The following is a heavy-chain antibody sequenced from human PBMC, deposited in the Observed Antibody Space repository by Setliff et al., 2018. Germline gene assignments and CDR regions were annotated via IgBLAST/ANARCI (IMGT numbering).Heavy chain of an antibody. V-gene: IGHV1-69*05. CDR3: ARGPPDFVVVPAAAKFDF. D-gene: IGHD2-2*01. Sequence: SVKVSCKASGGTFRNYGISWVRQAPGQGLEWMGGTIPVFGTTDYSQKFQGRVTMTTDTPTSTAYMELRSLRSDDTAVYYCARGPPDFVVVPAAAKFDFWGQGTLVTVSS. CDR2: TIPVFGTT. J-gene: IGHJ4*02. CDR1: GGTFRNYG.